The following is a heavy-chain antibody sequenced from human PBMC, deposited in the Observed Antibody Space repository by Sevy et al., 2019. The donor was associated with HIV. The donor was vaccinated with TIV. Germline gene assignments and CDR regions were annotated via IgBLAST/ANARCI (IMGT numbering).Heavy chain of an antibody. CDR2: ISGDGSNT. J-gene: IGHJ4*02. CDR3: AKTYADTTMDLYYYDS. Sequence: GGSLRLSCAASGLTFSTYGMQWVRQATGKGLEWVALISGDGSNTYYAGSVTGRFTISRDDSKNTLYLQMNSLRADDTAMYYCAKTYADTTMDLYYYDSWGQGTLLTVSS. CDR1: GLTFSTYG. D-gene: IGHD5-18*01. V-gene: IGHV3-30*18.